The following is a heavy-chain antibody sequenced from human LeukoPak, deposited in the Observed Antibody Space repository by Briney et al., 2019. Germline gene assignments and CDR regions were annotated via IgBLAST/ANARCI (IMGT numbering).Heavy chain of an antibody. J-gene: IGHJ4*02. CDR1: GGSISSGGYS. D-gene: IGHD3-22*01. V-gene: IGHV4-30-2*01. CDR3: ARGWDSSGCFLGFDY. Sequence: SETLSLTCAVSGGSISSGGYSWSWIRQPPGKGLEWIGYIYHSGSTYYNPSLKSRVTISVDRSKNQFSLKLSSVTAADTAVYYCARGWDSSGCFLGFDYWGQGTLVTVSS. CDR2: IYHSGST.